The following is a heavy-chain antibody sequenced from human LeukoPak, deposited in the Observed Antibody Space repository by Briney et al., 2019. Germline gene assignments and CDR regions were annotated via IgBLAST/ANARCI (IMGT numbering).Heavy chain of an antibody. J-gene: IGHJ4*02. D-gene: IGHD2-15*01. CDR2: MIAILNIA. V-gene: IGHV1-69*04. Sequence: VASVKVSCKASGGTLSSYAISWVRLAPGHGLEWMGRMIAILNIANYAQTFQGRVTIVAAESTSAAYMELSSLRSEDTAVYYCARDNPPFCNGGTCYSYWGQGTLVTVSS. CDR3: ARDNPPFCNGGTCYSY. CDR1: GGTLSSYA.